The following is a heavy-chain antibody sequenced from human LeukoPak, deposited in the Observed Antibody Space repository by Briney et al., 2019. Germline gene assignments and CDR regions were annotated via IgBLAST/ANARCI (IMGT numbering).Heavy chain of an antibody. D-gene: IGHD5-24*01. CDR3: AKDTVKVTTIRRVPHYTDV. CDR1: GFTFSSYS. V-gene: IGHV3-21*01. Sequence: GGSLRLSCAASGFTFSSYSMNGVRQAPGKGLEWVSSMSSSSNYIYYAASVKGQFTISRDNSKNTLYLQMSSLRAEDTALYYCAKDTVKVTTIRRVPHYTDVWGKGTTVTISS. CDR2: MSSSSNYI. J-gene: IGHJ6*03.